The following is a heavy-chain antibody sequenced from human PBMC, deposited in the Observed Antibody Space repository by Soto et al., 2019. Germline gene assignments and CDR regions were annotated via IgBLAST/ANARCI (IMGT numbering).Heavy chain of an antibody. J-gene: IGHJ4*02. Sequence: GASVKVSCKASGYTFSDYYIHWVRQARGQGLEWMGWINPNSGGTKYAPKFQGGVTMTRDTSITTAYMELSRLRSGDTAVYYCAREPATAKPEGVDFWGQGTLVTVSS. CDR1: GYTFSDYY. CDR2: INPNSGGT. D-gene: IGHD1-1*01. V-gene: IGHV1-2*02. CDR3: AREPATAKPEGVDF.